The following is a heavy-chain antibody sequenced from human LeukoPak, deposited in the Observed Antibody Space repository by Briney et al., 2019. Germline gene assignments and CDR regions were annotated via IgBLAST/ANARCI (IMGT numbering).Heavy chain of an antibody. J-gene: IGHJ6*03. CDR3: ARDGRRCSSTSCHYYYMDV. D-gene: IGHD2-2*01. CDR1: GYTFTNYY. V-gene: IGHV1-46*01. Sequence: ASVKVSCEASGYTFTNYYMHWVRQAPGQGLEWMGIINPSGGSTSYAQKFQGRVTMTRDTSTSTVYMELSSLRSEDTAVYYCARDGRRCSSTSCHYYYMDVWGKGTTVTISS. CDR2: INPSGGST.